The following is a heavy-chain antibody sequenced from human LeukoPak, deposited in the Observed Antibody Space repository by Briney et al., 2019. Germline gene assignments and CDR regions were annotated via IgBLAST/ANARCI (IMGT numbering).Heavy chain of an antibody. CDR3: TTSAMVRGVIPDY. CDR1: GFTFSNAW. V-gene: IGHV3-15*01. D-gene: IGHD3-10*01. Sequence: PGGSLRLSCAASGFTFSNAWMSRVRQAPGKGLEWVGRIKSKTDGGTTDYAAPVKGRFTISRDDSKNTLYLQMNSLETEDTAIYYCTTSAMVRGVIPDYWGQGTLVTVSS. J-gene: IGHJ4*02. CDR2: IKSKTDGGTT.